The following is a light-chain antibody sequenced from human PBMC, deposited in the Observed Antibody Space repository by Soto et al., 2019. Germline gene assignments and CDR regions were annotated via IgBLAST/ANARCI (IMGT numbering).Light chain of an antibody. V-gene: IGKV1D-16*01. CDR2: AAS. CDR1: QDVNTW. Sequence: DIQMTQSPSSLSASVGDRVTITCRASQDVNTWLAWYQQKPGRAPNLLIFAASSLQSGVPSRFSGNGSGTHFTLSISSLQPDDAATYYCHQYNSYSTRFGQGTKVDIK. CDR3: HQYNSYSTR. J-gene: IGKJ1*01.